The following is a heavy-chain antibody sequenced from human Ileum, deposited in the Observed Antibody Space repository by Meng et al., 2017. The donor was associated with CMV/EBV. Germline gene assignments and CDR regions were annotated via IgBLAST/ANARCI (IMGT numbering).Heavy chain of an antibody. CDR1: GGSTTSSTYY. J-gene: IGHJ4*02. CDR2: VYYSGTT. D-gene: IGHD3-3*01. V-gene: IGHV4-39*07. CDR3: ARNVGFYSSQIAY. Sequence: LPLRGSGAGLVRPSEALSRPCTASGGSTTSSTYYWGWFRQPPGKGLEWIGSVYYSGTTYYNPSLKSRVNMSIDTSKNRFSLKLSSATAADTAVYYCARNVGFYSSQIAYWGQGALVTVSS.